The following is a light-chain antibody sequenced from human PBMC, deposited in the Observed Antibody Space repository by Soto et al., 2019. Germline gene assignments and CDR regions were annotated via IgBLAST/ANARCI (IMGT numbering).Light chain of an antibody. J-gene: IGKJ5*01. CDR3: QHYYGTSPIS. CDR1: QSVSND. Sequence: EILMTQSPATLSXXXXXXXXXXXTTSQSVSNDLAWYQQKPGQAPRLLIYGVSSRATGIPARFSASGSETEFTLTISNLQSEDFALYYCQHYYGTSPISFGQGTRLEIK. CDR2: GVS. V-gene: IGKV3-15*01.